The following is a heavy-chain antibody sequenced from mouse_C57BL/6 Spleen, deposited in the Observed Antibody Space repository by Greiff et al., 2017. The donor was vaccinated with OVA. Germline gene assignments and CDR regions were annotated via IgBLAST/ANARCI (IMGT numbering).Heavy chain of an antibody. CDR1: GYTFTDYN. CDR2: INPNNGGT. D-gene: IGHD1-1*01. V-gene: IGHV1-18*01. CDR3: ARSHYYGSPYFDY. Sequence: EVQLQESGPELVKPGASVKIPCKASGYTFTDYNMDWVKQSHGKSLEWIGDINPNNGGTIYNQKFKGKATLTVDKSSSTAYMELRSLTSEDTAVYYCARSHYYGSPYFDYWGQGTTLTVSS. J-gene: IGHJ2*01.